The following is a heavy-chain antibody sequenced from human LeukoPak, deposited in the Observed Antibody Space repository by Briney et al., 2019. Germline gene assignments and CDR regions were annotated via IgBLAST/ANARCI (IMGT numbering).Heavy chain of an antibody. Sequence: SETLSLTCTVSGGSISSYYWSWIRQPPGRGLEWIGYIYYSGSTNYNPSLKSRVTISVDTSKNQFSLKLSSVTAADTAVYYCAGQKYDFWSGYYQDWFDPWGQGTLVTVSS. D-gene: IGHD3-3*01. CDR2: IYYSGST. CDR1: GGSISSYY. CDR3: AGQKYDFWSGYYQDWFDP. V-gene: IGHV4-59*01. J-gene: IGHJ5*02.